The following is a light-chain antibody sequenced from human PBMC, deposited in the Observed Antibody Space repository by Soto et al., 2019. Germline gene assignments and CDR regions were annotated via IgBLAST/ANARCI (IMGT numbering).Light chain of an antibody. CDR3: QQYNDWPPST. Sequence: EIVMTQSPATLSVSPGERATLSCRASQSVRSNLAWYQQKPGQAPRLLIYGASTRATGIPARFSGSGSGTEFTLTISSLQSEDFAVYYCQQYNDWPPSTFGQGTRLEI. V-gene: IGKV3-15*01. J-gene: IGKJ5*01. CDR2: GAS. CDR1: QSVRSN.